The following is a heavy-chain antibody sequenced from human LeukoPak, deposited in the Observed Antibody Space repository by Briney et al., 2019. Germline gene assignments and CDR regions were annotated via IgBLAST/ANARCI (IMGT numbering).Heavy chain of an antibody. D-gene: IGHD4-17*01. V-gene: IGHV3-23*01. CDR2: ISGSGSST. CDR3: AKRTTVTKGYFDF. CDR1: GFTFSSYA. J-gene: IGHJ4*02. Sequence: GGSLRLSCEASGFTFSSYAMSWVRHAPGKGLEWVSTISGSGSSTYYADSVKGRFTISRDNSKNAAYLQMNSLRADDTAVYFCAKRTTVTKGYFDFWGQGTLVTVSS.